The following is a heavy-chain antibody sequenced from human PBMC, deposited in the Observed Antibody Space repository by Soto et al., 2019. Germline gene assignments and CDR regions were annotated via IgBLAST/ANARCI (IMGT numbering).Heavy chain of an antibody. CDR3: ARAHYDILTGYSNWFDP. CDR2: MNPNSGNT. CDR1: GYTFTSYD. V-gene: IGHV1-8*01. J-gene: IGHJ5*02. Sequence: ASVKVSCKASGYTFTSYDINWVRQATGQGLKWMGWMNPNSGNTGYAQKFQGRVTMTRNTSISTAYMELSSLRSEDTAVYYCARAHYDILTGYSNWFDPWGQGTLVIVSS. D-gene: IGHD3-9*01.